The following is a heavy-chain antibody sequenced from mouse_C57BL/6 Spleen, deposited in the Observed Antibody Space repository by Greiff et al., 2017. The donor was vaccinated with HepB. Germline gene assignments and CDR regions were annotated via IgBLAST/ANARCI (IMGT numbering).Heavy chain of an antibody. D-gene: IGHD2-5*01. V-gene: IGHV1-74*01. Sequence: QVQLQQPGAELVKPGASVKVSCKASGYTFTSYWMHWVKQRPGQGLEWIGRIHPSDSDTNYNQKFKGKATLTVDKSSSTAYMQLSSLTSEDSAVYYCAKTYYSSYGAYWGQGTLVTVSA. CDR1: GYTFTSYW. CDR3: AKTYYSSYGAY. CDR2: IHPSDSDT. J-gene: IGHJ3*01.